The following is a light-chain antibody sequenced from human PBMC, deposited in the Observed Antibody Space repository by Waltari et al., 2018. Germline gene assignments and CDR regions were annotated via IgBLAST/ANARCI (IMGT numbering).Light chain of an antibody. V-gene: IGLV2-14*01. Sequence: SALTQPASVSGSPGQSISNSCTETRCGVGGYNCVSWYQQHTGKAPKLMIYAFSKRPSGVSNHFSGSKSGNTASLTISGLQAEDEADYYCSSYTSSSTYVFGTGTKVTVL. CDR2: AFS. J-gene: IGLJ1*01. CDR1: RCGVGGYNC. CDR3: SSYTSSSTYV.